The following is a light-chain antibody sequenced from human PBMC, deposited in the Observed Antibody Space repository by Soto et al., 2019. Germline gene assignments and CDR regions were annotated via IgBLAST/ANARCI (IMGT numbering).Light chain of an antibody. CDR2: DVT. CDR3: SSYTSSITPYV. Sequence: QSALTQPASVSGPPGQSITISCTGTSSDVGGYNFVYWFQHHPGKAPKLMIYDVTNRPSGVSNRFSASKSGNTASLTISGLQAEDEADYYCSSYTSSITPYVFGTGTKVTVL. J-gene: IGLJ1*01. V-gene: IGLV2-14*03. CDR1: SSDVGGYNF.